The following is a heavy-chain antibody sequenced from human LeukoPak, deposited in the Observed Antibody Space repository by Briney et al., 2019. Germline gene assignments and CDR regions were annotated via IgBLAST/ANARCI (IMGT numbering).Heavy chain of an antibody. D-gene: IGHD3-3*01. V-gene: IGHV4-39*01. CDR2: IYYSGST. J-gene: IGHJ4*02. CDR1: GASISSSSYY. Sequence: SETLSLTCTVSGASISSSSYYWGWIRQPPGKGRAWIGSIYYSGSTYYNPSLKSRVTISVDTSKNQFSLKLSSVTAADTAVYYYARQARPYYDFWSGQPFDYWGQGTLVTVSS. CDR3: ARQARPYYDFWSGQPFDY.